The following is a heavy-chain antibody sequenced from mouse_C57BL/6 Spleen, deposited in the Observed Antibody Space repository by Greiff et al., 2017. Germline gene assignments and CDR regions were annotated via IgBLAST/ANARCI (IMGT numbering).Heavy chain of an antibody. CDR3: ARSGLRMYYAMDY. J-gene: IGHJ4*01. CDR1: GYTFTSYW. V-gene: IGHV1-53*01. CDR2: INPSNGGT. Sequence: QVQLQQPGTELVKPGASVKLSCKASGYTFTSYWMPWVKQRPGQGLEWIGNINPSNGGTNYNEKFKSKATLTVDKSSSTAYMQLSSLTSEDSAVYYCARSGLRMYYAMDYWGQGTSVTVSS. D-gene: IGHD2-4*01.